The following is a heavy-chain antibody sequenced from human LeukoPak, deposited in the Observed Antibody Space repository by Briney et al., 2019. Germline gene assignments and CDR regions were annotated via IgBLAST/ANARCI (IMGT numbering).Heavy chain of an antibody. D-gene: IGHD3-16*02. J-gene: IGHJ4*02. Sequence: GGSLRLSRAASGFTFSSYSMNWVRQAPGKGLEWVSYISSSSTIYYADSVKGRFTISRDNAKNSLYLQMNSPRAEDTAVYYCARDSGNQYDYVWGSYRTTFFDYWGQGTLVTVSS. CDR3: ARDSGNQYDYVWGSYRTTFFDY. V-gene: IGHV3-48*01. CDR2: ISSSSTI. CDR1: GFTFSSYS.